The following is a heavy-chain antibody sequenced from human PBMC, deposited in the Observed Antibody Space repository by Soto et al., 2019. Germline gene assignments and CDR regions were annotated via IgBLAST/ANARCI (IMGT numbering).Heavy chain of an antibody. CDR1: GYTFTRSG. CDR2: INPDNGNT. V-gene: IGHV1-18*01. Sequence: GASVKVSCKASGYTFTRSGISWVRQAPGQGLEWLGWINPDNGNTNYAQHLQGRVSLTTDTSTSTAYMDLRSLRAEDTAVYYCATILTTMTPEEHYYYGFDVWGQGTTVTVSS. CDR3: ATILTTMTPEEHYYYGFDV. D-gene: IGHD4-17*01. J-gene: IGHJ6*02.